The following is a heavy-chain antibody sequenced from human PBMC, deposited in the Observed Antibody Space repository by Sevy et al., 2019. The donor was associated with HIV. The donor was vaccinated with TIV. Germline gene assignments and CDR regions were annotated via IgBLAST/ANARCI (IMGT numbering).Heavy chain of an antibody. V-gene: IGHV4-59*08. CDR2: IYNNIGST. D-gene: IGHD2-2*01. CDR1: DDSINSYY. J-gene: IGHJ4*02. CDR3: ARGAVVIGTAATPVLDF. Sequence: SDTLSLTCSVSDDSINSYYWTWIRQPPGKGLEWIGYIYNNIGSTSYNPSLTSRVTISVDTSKNHFSLKLTSLTAADTAIYYCARGAVVIGTAATPVLDFWGLGSLVTVSS.